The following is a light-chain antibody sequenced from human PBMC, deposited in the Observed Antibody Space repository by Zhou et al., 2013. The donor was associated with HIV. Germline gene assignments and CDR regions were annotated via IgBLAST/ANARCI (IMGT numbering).Light chain of an antibody. CDR3: QQANSFPLT. Sequence: AIQLTQSPSSLSASVGDRVTITCRASQGISSFLAWYQQKPGKAPKFLIYDASSLESGVPSRFSGSGSGTDFTLTISSLQPEDFATYYCQQANSFPLTFGGGTKVEIK. V-gene: IGKV1-13*02. CDR1: QGISSF. CDR2: DAS. J-gene: IGKJ4*01.